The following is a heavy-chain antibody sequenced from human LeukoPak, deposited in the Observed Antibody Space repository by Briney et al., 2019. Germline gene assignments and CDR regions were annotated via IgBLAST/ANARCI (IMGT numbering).Heavy chain of an antibody. D-gene: IGHD3-10*01. CDR3: ARGFGRFGELYEHYYHLMDA. J-gene: IGHJ6*02. V-gene: IGHV3-21*01. Sequence: GGSLRLSCAASGFTFSASSMNWVRQAPGKGMEWVSSISSSSHYIFYADSLKGRFTISRDNAKNSLYLQMNSLRAEDTAVYYCARGFGRFGELYEHYYHLMDAWGQGTTVTVSS. CDR1: GFTFSASS. CDR2: ISSSSHYI.